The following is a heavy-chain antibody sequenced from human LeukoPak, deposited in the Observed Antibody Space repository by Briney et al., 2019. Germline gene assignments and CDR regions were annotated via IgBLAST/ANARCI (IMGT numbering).Heavy chain of an antibody. CDR2: INTNTGNP. V-gene: IGHV7-4-1*02. CDR3: TRDGEGYAFDI. Sequence: ASVKVSCKASGYTFTSHAMNWVRQAPGQGLEWMGWINTNTGNPTYAQGFTGRFVFSLDTSVTTAYLQISSLKAEDTAVYYCTRDGEGYAFDIWGQGTMVIVSS. CDR1: GYTFTSHA. J-gene: IGHJ3*02. D-gene: IGHD2-21*01.